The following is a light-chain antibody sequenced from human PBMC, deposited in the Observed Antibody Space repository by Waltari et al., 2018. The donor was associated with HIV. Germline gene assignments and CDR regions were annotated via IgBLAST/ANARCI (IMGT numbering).Light chain of an antibody. CDR1: SSNIGADYD. CDR2: DNN. Sequence: QSVLTQPPSVSGAPGQRVTISCTGSSSNIGADYDVHWYQQLPGTAPNPLIYDNNHRPSGVPDRFAGSKSGPSASLAITGLQAEDEADYYCQSYDSSLGGSVFGGGTKVTVL. J-gene: IGLJ2*01. CDR3: QSYDSSLGGSV. V-gene: IGLV1-40*01.